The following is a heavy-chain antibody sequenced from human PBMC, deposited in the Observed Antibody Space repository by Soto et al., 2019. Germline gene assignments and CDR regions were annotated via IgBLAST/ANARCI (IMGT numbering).Heavy chain of an antibody. D-gene: IGHD7-27*01. J-gene: IGHJ6*02. Sequence: ASVKVSCKVSGYTFIDYFIHWLRQAPGQGLEWMGWINPNSGETKFAQTFQGRVTMSRDTSTSTAYLELNRLRSDDTAMYYCASDRPFLRGGLAWGMDVWGQGTTVTVSS. CDR3: ASDRPFLRGGLAWGMDV. CDR1: GYTFIDYF. V-gene: IGHV1-2*02. CDR2: INPNSGET.